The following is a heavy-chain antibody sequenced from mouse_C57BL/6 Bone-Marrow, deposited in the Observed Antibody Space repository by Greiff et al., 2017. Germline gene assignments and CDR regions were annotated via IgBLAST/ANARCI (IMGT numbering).Heavy chain of an antibody. D-gene: IGHD2-1*01. CDR3: TPYGNYDYAMDY. Sequence: EVKLMESGAELVRPGASVKLSCTASGFNIKDDYMHWVKQRPEQGLEWIGWIDPENGDTEYASKFQGKATITADTSSTTAYLQLSSLTSEDTAVYYCTPYGNYDYAMDYWGQGTSVTVSS. CDR2: IDPENGDT. J-gene: IGHJ4*01. V-gene: IGHV14-4*01. CDR1: GFNIKDDY.